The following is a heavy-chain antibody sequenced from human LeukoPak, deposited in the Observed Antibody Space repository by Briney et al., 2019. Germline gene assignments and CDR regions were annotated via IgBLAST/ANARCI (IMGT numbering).Heavy chain of an antibody. CDR3: ARDSTVRWSY. J-gene: IGHJ4*02. Sequence: PGGSLRLSCAASGFTVSSSYMSWVRQAPGKGLEWVSIIYSGGSTYYADSVKGRFTISRDNSKNTLYLQMNSLRAEDTAVYYCARDSTVRWSYWGQGTLVNVS. D-gene: IGHD3-3*01. V-gene: IGHV3-53*01. CDR2: IYSGGST. CDR1: GFTVSSSY.